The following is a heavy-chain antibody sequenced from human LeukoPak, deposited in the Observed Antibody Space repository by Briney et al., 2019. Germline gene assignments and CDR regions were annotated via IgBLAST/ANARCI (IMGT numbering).Heavy chain of an antibody. CDR1: GFTFSSYG. V-gene: IGHV3-33*01. Sequence: GGSLRLSCAASGFTFSSYGMHWVRQAPGKGLGWVAVIWYGGSNKYYADSVKGRFTISRDNSKNTPYLQMNSLRAEATAVYYCARDHTAAAGLDYWGQGTLVTVSS. J-gene: IGHJ4*02. CDR2: IWYGGSNK. D-gene: IGHD6-13*01. CDR3: ARDHTAAAGLDY.